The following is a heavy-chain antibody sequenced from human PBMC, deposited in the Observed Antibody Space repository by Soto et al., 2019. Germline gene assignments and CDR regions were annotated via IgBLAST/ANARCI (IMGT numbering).Heavy chain of an antibody. D-gene: IGHD5-12*01. CDR2: IYYSGST. V-gene: IGHV4-39*01. CDR3: ARSLYGGYDFIPISYFDY. Sequence: QLQLQESGPGLVKPSETLSLTCTVSGGSISSSSYYWGWIRQPPGKGLEWIGSIYYSGSTYYNPSLKSRVTISVDTSKNQFSLKLSSVTAADTAVYYCARSLYGGYDFIPISYFDYWGQGTLVTVSS. J-gene: IGHJ4*02. CDR1: GGSISSSSYY.